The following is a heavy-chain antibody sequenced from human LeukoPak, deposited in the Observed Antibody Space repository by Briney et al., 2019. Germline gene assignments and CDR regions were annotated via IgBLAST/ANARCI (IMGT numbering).Heavy chain of an antibody. CDR3: ARDRDWSFDY. CDR2: IKQDGSDK. Sequence: PGGSLRLSCAASGFTFSSYWMSWVRQAPGKGLEWVANIKQDGSDKYYVDSVRGRFTISRDNAENSLYLEMNSLRAEDTAVYYCARDRDWSFDYWGQGTLVTVSS. V-gene: IGHV3-7*05. CDR1: GFTFSSYW. D-gene: IGHD3/OR15-3a*01. J-gene: IGHJ4*02.